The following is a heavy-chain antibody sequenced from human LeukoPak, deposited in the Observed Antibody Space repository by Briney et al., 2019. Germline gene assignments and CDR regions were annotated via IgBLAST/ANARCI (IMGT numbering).Heavy chain of an antibody. Sequence: GGSLTLSCAASGFTFSSYSMNWVRQAPGKGLEWVSSISSSSSYIYYADSVKGRFTISRDNAKNSLYLQMNSLRAEDTAVYYCARGAVVGATTNNLDYWGQGTLVTVSS. CDR1: GFTFSSYS. CDR2: ISSSSSYI. D-gene: IGHD1-26*01. CDR3: ARGAVVGATTNNLDY. V-gene: IGHV3-21*01. J-gene: IGHJ4*02.